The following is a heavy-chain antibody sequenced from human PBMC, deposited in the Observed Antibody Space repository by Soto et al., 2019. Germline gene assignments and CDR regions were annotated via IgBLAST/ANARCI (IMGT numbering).Heavy chain of an antibody. V-gene: IGHV3-7*01. CDR1: GFTFSDYL. J-gene: IGHJ4*02. D-gene: IGHD6-19*01. Sequence: GGSLRLSCAASGFTFSDYLMTWARQAPGKGLEWVATIKQDGNNKYYVDSVKGRFTISRDNSKNTLYLQMNSLRAEDTAVYYCARGLSSGPFDYWGQGTLVTVSS. CDR2: IKQDGNNK. CDR3: ARGLSSGPFDY.